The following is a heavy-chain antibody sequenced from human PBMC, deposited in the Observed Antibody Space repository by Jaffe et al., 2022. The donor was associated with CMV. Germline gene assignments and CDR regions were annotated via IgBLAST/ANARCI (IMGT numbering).Heavy chain of an antibody. V-gene: IGHV3-48*02. CDR1: GFTFSSYS. J-gene: IGHJ6*02. CDR2: ISSSSSTI. Sequence: EVQLVESGGGLVQPGGSLRLSCAASGFTFSSYSMNWVRQAPGKGLEWVSYISSSSSTIYYADSVKGRFTISRDNAKNSLYLQMNSLRDEDTAVYYCAPVPDYYYYYGMDVWGQGTTVTVSS. CDR3: APVPDYYYYYGMDV.